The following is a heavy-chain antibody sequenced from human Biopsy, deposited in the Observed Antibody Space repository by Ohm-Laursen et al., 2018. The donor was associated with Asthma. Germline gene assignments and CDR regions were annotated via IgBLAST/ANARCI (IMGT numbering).Heavy chain of an antibody. D-gene: IGHD3-16*01. V-gene: IGHV3-15*01. CDR1: GFTFSNAW. J-gene: IGHJ4*02. CDR2: IKSKTDGGTT. CDR3: TAGFWWTFDY. Sequence: SLRLSCAASGFTFSNAWMSWVRQAPGKGLEWVGRIKSKTDGGTTDYAATVKGRFTISRNDSKNTLYLQMNSLKTEDTAVYFCTAGFWWTFDYWGQGTLATVSS.